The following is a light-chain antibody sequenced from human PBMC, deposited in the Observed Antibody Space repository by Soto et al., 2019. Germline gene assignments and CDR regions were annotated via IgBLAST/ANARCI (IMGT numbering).Light chain of an antibody. J-gene: IGKJ4*01. V-gene: IGKV1-9*01. CDR2: SAS. CDR3: LQLNRYPLT. Sequence: DIQLTQSPSFLSASVGDRVTITCRASQGISNYLAWYQQKPGKAPELLVYSASTLQSGVPSRFSGGGSETEFSLTIGTSQPEDFATYYCLQLNRYPLTFGGGTKVDIK. CDR1: QGISNY.